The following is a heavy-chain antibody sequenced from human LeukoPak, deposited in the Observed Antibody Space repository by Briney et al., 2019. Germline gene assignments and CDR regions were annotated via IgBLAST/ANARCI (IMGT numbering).Heavy chain of an antibody. CDR2: IYSGGST. J-gene: IGHJ4*02. CDR3: ARVRYYDSSGYYYFGY. CDR1: GFTVSSNY. Sequence: GGSLRLSCAASGFTVSSNYMSWVRQAPGKGLEWVSVIYSGGSTYYADSVKGRFTISRDNSKNTVYFQMNSLRAEDTAVYYCARVRYYDSSGYYYFGYWGQGTLVTVSS. V-gene: IGHV3-53*01. D-gene: IGHD3-22*01.